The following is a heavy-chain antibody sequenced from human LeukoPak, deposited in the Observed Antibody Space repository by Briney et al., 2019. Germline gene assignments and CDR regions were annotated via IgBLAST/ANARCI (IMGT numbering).Heavy chain of an antibody. J-gene: IGHJ4*02. CDR3: ARDREGDYFDY. D-gene: IGHD3-16*01. CDR2: ISSSSSYI. CDR1: GFSFSSYS. Sequence: GGSLRLSCAASGFSFSSYSMNWVRQAPGKGLEWVSSISSSSSYIYYADSVKGRFTISRDNAKNSLYLQMNSLRAEDTAVYYCARDREGDYFDYWGQGTLVTVSS. V-gene: IGHV3-21*01.